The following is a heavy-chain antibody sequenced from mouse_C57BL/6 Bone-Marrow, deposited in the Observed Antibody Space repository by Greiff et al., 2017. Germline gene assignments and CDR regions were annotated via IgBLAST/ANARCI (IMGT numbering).Heavy chain of an antibody. CDR2: ISSGGSYT. CDR1: GFTFSSYG. J-gene: IGHJ3*01. V-gene: IGHV5-6*01. Sequence: EVKVVESGGDLVKPGGSLKLSCAASGFTFSSYGMSWVRQTPDKRLEWVATISSGGSYTYYPDSVKGRFTISRDNAKNTLYLQMSSLKSEDTAMYYCARQGYYYGSGFAYWGQGTLVTVSA. D-gene: IGHD1-1*01. CDR3: ARQGYYYGSGFAY.